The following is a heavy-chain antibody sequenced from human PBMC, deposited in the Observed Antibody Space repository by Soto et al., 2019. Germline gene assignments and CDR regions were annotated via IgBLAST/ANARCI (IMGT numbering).Heavy chain of an antibody. CDR2: IWYDGSNK. CDR1: GFTFSSYG. J-gene: IGHJ2*01. V-gene: IGHV3-33*01. CDR3: AREGTAILWYFDL. D-gene: IGHD2-21*02. Sequence: QVQLVESGGGVVQPGRSLRLSCAASGFTFSSYGMHWVRQAPGKGLEWVAVIWYDGSNKYYADSVKGRFTISRDNSKNTLYLQMNSLRAEDTAVYYCAREGTAILWYFDLWGLGTLVTVSS.